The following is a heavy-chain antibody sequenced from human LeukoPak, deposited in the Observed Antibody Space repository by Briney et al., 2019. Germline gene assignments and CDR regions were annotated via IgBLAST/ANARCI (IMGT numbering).Heavy chain of an antibody. CDR2: ISGSGGST. Sequence: PGGSLRLSCAASGVTFSSYAMSWVRQAPGKGVEWVSAISGSGGSTYYADSVKGPFTICTDNSNNPLSLQMTSLRADDTAVYYCAKDINTRTQAAAGTPSTDYWGQGTLVTVSS. D-gene: IGHD6-13*01. CDR3: AKDINTRTQAAAGTPSTDY. CDR1: GVTFSSYA. V-gene: IGHV3-23*01. J-gene: IGHJ4*02.